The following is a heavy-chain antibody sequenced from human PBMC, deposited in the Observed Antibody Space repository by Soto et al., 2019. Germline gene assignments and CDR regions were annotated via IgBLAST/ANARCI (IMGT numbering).Heavy chain of an antibody. CDR1: GGTFSSYA. V-gene: IGHV1-69*13. CDR3: ASAIPQITGTNAYYYYGMDV. J-gene: IGHJ6*02. Sequence: SVKVSCKASGGTFSSYAISWVRQAPGQGLEWMGGIIPIFGTANYAQKFQGRVTITADESTSTAYMELSSLRSEDTAVYYCASAIPQITGTNAYYYYGMDVWGQGTTVTVS. D-gene: IGHD1-20*01. CDR2: IIPIFGTA.